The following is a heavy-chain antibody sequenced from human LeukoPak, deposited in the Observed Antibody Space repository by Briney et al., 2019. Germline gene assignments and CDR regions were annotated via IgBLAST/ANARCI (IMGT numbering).Heavy chain of an antibody. J-gene: IGHJ4*02. CDR1: GGSISNYY. D-gene: IGHD3-3*01. CDR3: AGVYRDDFWSGYSTHFDS. CDR2: INYSGSA. V-gene: IGHV4-59*01. Sequence: TSETLSLTCTVSGGSISNYYWTWIRQPPGKGLEWIGYINYSGSANYNPSLKSRVTMSVDTSKNQLSLKLTSVTAADTAVYSCAGVYRDDFWSGYSTHFDSWGQGTLVTVSS.